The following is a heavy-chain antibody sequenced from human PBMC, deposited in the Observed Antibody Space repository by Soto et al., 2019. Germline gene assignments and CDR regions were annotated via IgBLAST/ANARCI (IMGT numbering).Heavy chain of an antibody. CDR3: ARDSDRYCSSTSCRTFDY. V-gene: IGHV1-46*03. CDR1: GYTFTSYY. Sequence: GASVKVSCKASGYTFTSYYMHWVRQAPGQGLEWMGIINPSGGSTSYAQKFQGRVTMTRDTSTSTVYMELSSLRSEDTAVYYCARDSDRYCSSTSCRTFDYWGQGTLVTVSS. D-gene: IGHD2-2*01. J-gene: IGHJ4*02. CDR2: INPSGGST.